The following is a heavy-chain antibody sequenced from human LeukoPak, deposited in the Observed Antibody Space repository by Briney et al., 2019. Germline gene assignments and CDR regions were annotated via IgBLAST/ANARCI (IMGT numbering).Heavy chain of an antibody. V-gene: IGHV4-61*02. CDR3: AREMAARDYFDY. CDR2: IYTSGST. D-gene: IGHD6-6*01. CDR1: GGSISSGSYY. Sequence: SETLSLTCTVSGGSISSGSYYWSWIRQPAGKGLEWIGRIYTSGSTNYNPSLKSRVTISVDTSKNQFSLKLSSVTAADTAVYYCAREMAARDYFDYWGQGTLVTVSS. J-gene: IGHJ4*02.